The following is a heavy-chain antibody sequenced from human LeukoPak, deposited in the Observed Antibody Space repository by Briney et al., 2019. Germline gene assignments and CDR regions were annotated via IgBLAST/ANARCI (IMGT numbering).Heavy chain of an antibody. CDR3: ARDNSVGDNAWWFDP. Sequence: ASVKVSCKASGYTFTRYYMHWVRQAPGQGLEWMGLINPTGGSTGYAQKFQGRVTMTRDMSQSTDYMELSSLRSEDTAIYYCARDNSVGDNAWWFDPWGQGTLVTVSS. V-gene: IGHV1-46*01. CDR1: GYTFTRYY. CDR2: INPTGGST. J-gene: IGHJ5*02. D-gene: IGHD1-26*01.